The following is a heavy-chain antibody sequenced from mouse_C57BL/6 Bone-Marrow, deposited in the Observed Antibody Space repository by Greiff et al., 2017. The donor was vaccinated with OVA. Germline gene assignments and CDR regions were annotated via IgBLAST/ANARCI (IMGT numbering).Heavy chain of an antibody. CDR1: GFTFSSYA. D-gene: IGHD1-1*01. J-gene: IGHJ2*01. Sequence: EVKLVESGGGLVKPGGSLKLSCAASGFTFSSYAMSWVRQTPEKGLEWVATISDGGSYTYYPDNVKGRFTISRDNAKNNLYLQMSQLKSEDTAMYYCAREGFTTVASDYWGQGTTLTVSS. CDR3: AREGFTTVASDY. V-gene: IGHV5-4*01. CDR2: ISDGGSYT.